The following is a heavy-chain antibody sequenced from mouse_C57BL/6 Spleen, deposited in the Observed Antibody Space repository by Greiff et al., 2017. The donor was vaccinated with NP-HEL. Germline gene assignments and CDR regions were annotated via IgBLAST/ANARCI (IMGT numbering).Heavy chain of an antibody. D-gene: IGHD1-1*01. V-gene: IGHV1-42*01. CDR2: INPSTGGT. J-gene: IGHJ2*01. Sequence: EVKLMESGPELVKPGASVKISCKASGYSFTGYYMNWVKQSPEKSLEWIGEINPSTGGTTYIQKFKAKATLTVDKSSSTAYMQLKSLTSEDSAVYYCARGTTVVHFDYWGQGTTLIVSS. CDR1: GYSFTGYY. CDR3: ARGTTVVHFDY.